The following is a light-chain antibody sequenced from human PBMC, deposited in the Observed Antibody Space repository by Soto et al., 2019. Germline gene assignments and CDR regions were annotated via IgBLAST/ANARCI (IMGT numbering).Light chain of an antibody. CDR2: EVT. CDR1: SSDVGAYNY. CDR3: SSYAGSNNLV. Sequence: QSALTQPPSASGSPGQSVTISCTGTSSDVGAYNYVSWYQQHPGKAPKLMIYEVTERLSGVPDRFSGSKSGNTASLTVSGLQAEDEADYYCSSYAGSNNLVFGGGTKLTVL. V-gene: IGLV2-8*01. J-gene: IGLJ3*02.